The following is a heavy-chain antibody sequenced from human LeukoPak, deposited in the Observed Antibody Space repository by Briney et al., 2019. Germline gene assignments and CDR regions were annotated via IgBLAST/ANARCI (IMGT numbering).Heavy chain of an antibody. CDR2: ISYDGSNK. V-gene: IGHV3-30*03. Sequence: GGSLRLSCVASGFTFSNFGMHWVRQTPGKGLEWVTVISYDGSNKFYADFVKGRFTISRDNSKNTQYLQMNSLRADDTAVYYCARDQVGLMDDAFDIWGQGTMVTVSS. J-gene: IGHJ3*02. CDR3: ARDQVGLMDDAFDI. D-gene: IGHD1-26*01. CDR1: GFTFSNFG.